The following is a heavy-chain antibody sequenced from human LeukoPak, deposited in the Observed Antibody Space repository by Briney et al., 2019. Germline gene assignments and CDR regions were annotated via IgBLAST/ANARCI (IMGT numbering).Heavy chain of an antibody. V-gene: IGHV5-51*01. CDR1: GYSFTNYW. CDR3: AIGGDSSTRCYRCFAY. D-gene: IGHD2-2*02. Sequence: GESLKISCKGSGYSFTNYWIGWVRQLPGKGLEWVGIIYPGDSDTRYSPSFQGQVTISVDRSINTAYLQWNSLMTSDTAMYYCAIGGDSSTRCYRCFAYWGQGTLVTVSS. CDR2: IYPGDSDT. J-gene: IGHJ4*02.